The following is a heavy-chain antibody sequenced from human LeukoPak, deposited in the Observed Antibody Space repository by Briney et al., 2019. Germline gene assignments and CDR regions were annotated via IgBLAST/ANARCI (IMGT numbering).Heavy chain of an antibody. CDR3: ARSYDSSGYPPGY. CDR2: INEDGSTI. CDR1: GFTFSSYW. Sequence: PGGSLRLSCAASGFTFSSYWMHWVRQAPGKGLVWVSRINEDGSTISYADSVRGRFTISRDNAKNTLYLQMNSLRAEDTAVYYCARSYDSSGYPPGYWGQGTLVTVSS. V-gene: IGHV3-74*01. D-gene: IGHD3-22*01. J-gene: IGHJ4*02.